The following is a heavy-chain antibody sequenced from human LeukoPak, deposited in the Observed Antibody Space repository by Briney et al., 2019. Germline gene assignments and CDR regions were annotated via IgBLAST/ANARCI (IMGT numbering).Heavy chain of an antibody. D-gene: IGHD6-19*01. J-gene: IGHJ4*02. CDR3: AKVPDSVAGTPYFDY. CDR1: GFTFSSYA. CDR2: ISGSGGST. V-gene: IGHV3-23*01. Sequence: GGSLRLSCAASGFTFSSYAMSWVRQAPGKGLEWVSAISGSGGSTYYADSVKGRFTISRDNSKNTLYLQMNSLRAEDAAVYYCAKVPDSVAGTPYFDYWGQGTLVTVSS.